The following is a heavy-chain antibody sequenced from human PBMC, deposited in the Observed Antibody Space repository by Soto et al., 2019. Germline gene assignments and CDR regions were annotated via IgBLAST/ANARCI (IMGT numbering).Heavy chain of an antibody. V-gene: IGHV1-2*02. J-gene: IGHJ4*02. D-gene: IGHD1-26*01. Sequence: ASVKVSCKTSGYTFTGHYIHWVRQAPQQGPEWVGEIGPESGATRYAQKFRGRVTMTMDTSVTTVYMELKNLSPDDTAVYYCGRGRSGQIVVFYWGQGTPVTVSS. CDR1: GYTFTGHY. CDR2: IGPESGAT. CDR3: GRGRSGQIVVFY.